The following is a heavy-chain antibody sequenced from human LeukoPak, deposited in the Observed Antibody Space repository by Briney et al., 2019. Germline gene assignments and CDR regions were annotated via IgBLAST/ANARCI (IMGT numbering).Heavy chain of an antibody. J-gene: IGHJ6*02. Sequence: GASVKVSCKASGYTFTGYYMHWVRQAPGQGLEWMGRINPNSGGTNYAQKLQGRVTMTTDTSTSTAYMELRSLRSDDTAVYYCARDRYYDSSGYYNYYYYYGMDVWGQGTTVTVSS. D-gene: IGHD3-22*01. CDR3: ARDRYYDSSGYYNYYYYYGMDV. CDR2: INPNSGGT. CDR1: GYTFTGYY. V-gene: IGHV1-2*06.